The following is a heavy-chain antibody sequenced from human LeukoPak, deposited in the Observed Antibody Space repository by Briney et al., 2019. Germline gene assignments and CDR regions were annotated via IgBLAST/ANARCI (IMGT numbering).Heavy chain of an antibody. V-gene: IGHV3-23*01. J-gene: IGHJ4*02. Sequence: GGSLRLSCAASGFTFAGYAMSWVRQAPGKGLEWVSSSSGSGGSTYYADSVKGRFTISRDNSKNTLYLQMNSLRAEDTAIYYCAKAGCSSTSCCVGYWGQGTLVTVSS. CDR3: AKAGCSSTSCCVGY. D-gene: IGHD2-2*01. CDR1: GFTFAGYA. CDR2: SSGSGGST.